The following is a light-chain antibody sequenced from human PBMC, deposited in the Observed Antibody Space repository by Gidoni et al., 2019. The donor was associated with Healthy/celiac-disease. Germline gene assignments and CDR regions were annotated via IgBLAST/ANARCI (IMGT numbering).Light chain of an antibody. Sequence: DIQLTQSPSFRSASVGDRVTITCRASQGISSYLAWYQQKPGKAPKLLIYAASTLQSGVPSRCGGSGSGTEFTLTISCLQPEDFATYYCQRLNSYPRFGGGTKVEIK. J-gene: IGKJ4*01. CDR3: QRLNSYPR. V-gene: IGKV1-9*01. CDR2: AAS. CDR1: QGISSY.